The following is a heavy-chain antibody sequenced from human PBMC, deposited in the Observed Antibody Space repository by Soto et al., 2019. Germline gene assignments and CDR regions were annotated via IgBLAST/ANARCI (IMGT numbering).Heavy chain of an antibody. Sequence: TLSLTCPISFSSIHSGGYSWSWIRQPPGKGLEWIGYIYHSGSTYYNPSLKSRVTISVDRSKNQFSLKLSSVTAADTAVYYCARTPDIWGQGTMVS. J-gene: IGHJ3*02. CDR2: IYHSGST. CDR3: ARTPDI. CDR1: FSSIHSGGYS. V-gene: IGHV4-30-2*01.